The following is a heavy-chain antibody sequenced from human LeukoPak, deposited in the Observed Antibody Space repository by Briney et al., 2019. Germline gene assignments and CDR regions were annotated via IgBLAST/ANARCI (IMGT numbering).Heavy chain of an antibody. Sequence: SETLSLTCTVSGGSISSYYWSWIRQPPGKGLEWIGYIYCSGSTNYNPSLKSRVTISVDTSKNQFSLKLSSVTAADTAVYYCARVGGGYATFDYWGQGTLVTVSS. J-gene: IGHJ4*02. D-gene: IGHD5-12*01. CDR3: ARVGGGYATFDY. V-gene: IGHV4-59*01. CDR1: GGSISSYY. CDR2: IYCSGST.